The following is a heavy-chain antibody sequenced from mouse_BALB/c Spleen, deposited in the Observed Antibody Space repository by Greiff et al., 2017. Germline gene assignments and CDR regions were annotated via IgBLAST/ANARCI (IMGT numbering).Heavy chain of an antibody. D-gene: IGHD2-4*01. CDR3: AIAYDYDEYFDV. V-gene: IGHV5-4*02. CDR2: ISDGGSYT. J-gene: IGHJ1*01. CDR1: GFTFSDYY. Sequence: EVQRVESGGGLVKPGGSLKLSCAASGFTFSDYYMYWVRQTPEKRLEWVATISDGGSYTYYPDSVKGRFTISRDNAKNNLYLQMSSLKSEDTAMYYCAIAYDYDEYFDVWGAGTTVTVSS.